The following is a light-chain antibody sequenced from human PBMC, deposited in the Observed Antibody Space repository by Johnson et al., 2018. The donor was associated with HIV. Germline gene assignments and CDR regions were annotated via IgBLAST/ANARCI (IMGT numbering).Light chain of an antibody. J-gene: IGLJ1*01. CDR3: GTWDSSLKG. Sequence: QSVLTQPPSVSAAPGQKVTISCSGSSSNIGNNYVSWYQQLPGTAPKLLIYDNNKRPSGIPDRFSGSKSGTSATLGITGLQTGDEADYYCGTWDSSLKGFGTGTKVTVL. CDR1: SSNIGNNY. V-gene: IGLV1-51*01. CDR2: DNN.